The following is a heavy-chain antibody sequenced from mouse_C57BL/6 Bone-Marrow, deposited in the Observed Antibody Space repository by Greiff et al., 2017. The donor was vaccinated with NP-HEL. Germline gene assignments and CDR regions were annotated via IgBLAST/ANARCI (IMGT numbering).Heavy chain of an antibody. CDR3: ARSLFITTVVASGY. D-gene: IGHD1-1*01. Sequence: QVQLQQSGAELARPGASVKLSCKASGYTFTSYGISWVKQSTGQGLEWIGVIYPRSGNTYYNEKFKGKATLTADKTSSTEYMELRSHTSEDSAVYFCARSLFITTVVASGYWGQGTTLTVSS. J-gene: IGHJ2*01. CDR2: IYPRSGNT. V-gene: IGHV1-81*01. CDR1: GYTFTSYG.